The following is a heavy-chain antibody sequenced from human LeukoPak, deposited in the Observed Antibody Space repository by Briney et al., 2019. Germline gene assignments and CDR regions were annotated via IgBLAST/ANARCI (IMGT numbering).Heavy chain of an antibody. CDR2: IKSKTDGGTT. CDR1: GFTFSNAW. V-gene: IGHV3-15*01. J-gene: IGHJ6*02. Sequence: PGGSLRLSCAASGFTFSNAWMSWVRQAPGKGLEWVGRIKSKTDGGTTDYAAPVKGRFTISRDDSKNTLYLQMNSLKTEDTAVYYCTTDSFYYYGMDVWGQGTTVTVSS. CDR3: TTDSFYYYGMDV.